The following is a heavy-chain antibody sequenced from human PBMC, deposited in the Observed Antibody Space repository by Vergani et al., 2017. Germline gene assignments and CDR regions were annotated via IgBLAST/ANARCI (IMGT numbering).Heavy chain of an antibody. CDR2: INHSGST. CDR1: GGSFSGYY. Sequence: QVQLQQWGAGLLKPSETLSLTCAVYGGSFSGYYWSWIRQPPGKGLEWIGEINHSGSTNYNPSLKRRVTISVDTSKNQFSLKLSSVTAADTAVYYCARFVAVRGVNQYYYYGMDVWGQGTTVTVSS. V-gene: IGHV4-34*01. CDR3: ARFVAVRGVNQYYYYGMDV. D-gene: IGHD3-10*01. J-gene: IGHJ6*02.